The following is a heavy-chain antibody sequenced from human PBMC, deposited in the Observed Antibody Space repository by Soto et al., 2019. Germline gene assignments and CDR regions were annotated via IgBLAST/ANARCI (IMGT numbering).Heavy chain of an antibody. V-gene: IGHV2-5*01. J-gene: IGHJ4*02. CDR1: GFSLSTSKVG. D-gene: IGHD3-3*01. CDR3: AHQANPEWKYYFDY. Sequence: TAPKPVTPTQPVTLTCTSSGFSLSTSKVGVGWIRQPPGKALEWLALIYWNDDKRYSPSLKSRLTITKDTSKNQVVLTMTNMDPVDTATYYCAHQANPEWKYYFDYWGQGTLVTVSS. CDR2: IYWNDDK.